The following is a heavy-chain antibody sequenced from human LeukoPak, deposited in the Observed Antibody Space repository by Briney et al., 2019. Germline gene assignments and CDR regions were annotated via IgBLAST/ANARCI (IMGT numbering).Heavy chain of an antibody. CDR1: GFTFSDYY. CDR3: ARGWGYGDYVAFDI. J-gene: IGHJ3*02. V-gene: IGHV3-11*01. D-gene: IGHD4-17*01. Sequence: GGSLRLSCAASGFTFSDYYMSWIRQAPGKWLEWVSYISSSGSTIYYADSVKGRFTISRDNAKNSLYLQMNSLRGEDTAVYYWARGWGYGDYVAFDIWGQGTMVTVSS. CDR2: ISSSGSTI.